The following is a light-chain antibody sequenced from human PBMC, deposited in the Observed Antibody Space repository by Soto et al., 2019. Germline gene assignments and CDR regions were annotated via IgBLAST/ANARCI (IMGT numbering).Light chain of an antibody. CDR3: QQNAITPPWT. CDR2: AAS. Sequence: QLTQSPSSLSASVGDRVIITCRASQSVSRSLNWYQQKPGQPPKLLLYAASTLHSGVPSRFSGSGSGTEFTLTISSLQPEDFATYYCQQNAITPPWTFGHGTKVDIK. J-gene: IGKJ1*01. V-gene: IGKV1-39*01. CDR1: QSVSRS.